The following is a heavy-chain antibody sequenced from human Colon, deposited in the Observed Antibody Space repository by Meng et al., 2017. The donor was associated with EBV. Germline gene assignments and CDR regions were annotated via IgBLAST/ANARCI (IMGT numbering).Heavy chain of an antibody. V-gene: IGHV3-15*01. Sequence: EVHLVESGGGSVEPGGSLRLSCVASGFIVSSAWMSWVRQAPGKGLEWVGRIKNKRDGETKDYAAPVKGRFSISRDDSRTTLYLQMNSLEIEDTAVYYCATDRPEVGAGEFDYWGQGTLVTVSS. D-gene: IGHD1-26*01. CDR2: IKNKRDGETK. J-gene: IGHJ4*02. CDR1: GFIVSSAW. CDR3: ATDRPEVGAGEFDY.